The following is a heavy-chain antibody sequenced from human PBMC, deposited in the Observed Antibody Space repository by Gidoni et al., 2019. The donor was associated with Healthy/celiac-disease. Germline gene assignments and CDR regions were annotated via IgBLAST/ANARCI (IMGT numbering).Heavy chain of an antibody. CDR1: GCTFSSYD. Sequence: EVQRRESGGGWVQTGGSLRLTCAASGCTFSSYDMSWVRQAPGKGLECVSAISGSGGSTYYADSVKGRFTISRDNSKHTLYLQMNSLRAEYTAVYYCANAPYDYGDSYVAFDYWGQGTLVTVSS. J-gene: IGHJ4*02. CDR2: ISGSGGST. CDR3: ANAPYDYGDSYVAFDY. V-gene: IGHV3-23*01. D-gene: IGHD4-17*01.